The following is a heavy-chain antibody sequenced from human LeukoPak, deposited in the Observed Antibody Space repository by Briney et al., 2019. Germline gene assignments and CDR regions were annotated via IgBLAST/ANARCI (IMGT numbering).Heavy chain of an antibody. J-gene: IGHJ5*02. CDR3: ARVGGHTYYDTLTGLMKWFDP. CDR1: GGSISSGGYY. V-gene: IGHV4-30-4*08. CDR2: IYYSGST. D-gene: IGHD3-9*01. Sequence: PSETLSLTCTVSGGSISSGGYYWSWIRQHPGEGLEWIGYIYYSGSTYYNPSLKSRVTISADTSKNQISLSLSSVTAADTALYFCARVGGHTYYDTLTGLMKWFDPWGQGTLVTVSS.